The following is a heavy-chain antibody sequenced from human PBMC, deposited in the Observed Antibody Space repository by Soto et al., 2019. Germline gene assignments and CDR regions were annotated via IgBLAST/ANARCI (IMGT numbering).Heavy chain of an antibody. D-gene: IGHD2-2*01. J-gene: IGHJ5*02. CDR3: ARDLAGIVVPAAMDP. CDR2: IIPILGIA. V-gene: IGHV1-69*04. CDR1: GGTFSSYT. Sequence: SVKVSCKASGGTFSSYTISWVRQAPGQGLEWMGRIIPILGIANYAQKFQGRVTITADKSTSTAYMELSSLRSEDTAVYYCARDLAGIVVPAAMDPWGQGTLVTVSS.